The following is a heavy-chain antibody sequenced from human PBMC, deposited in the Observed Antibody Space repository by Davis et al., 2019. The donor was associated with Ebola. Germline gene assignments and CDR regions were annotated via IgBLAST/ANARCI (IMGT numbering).Heavy chain of an antibody. CDR1: GFTFSSYS. V-gene: IGHV3-7*03. D-gene: IGHD3-10*01. Sequence: GESLKISCAASGFTFSSYSMNWVRQAPGKGLEWVANIKQDGSEKYYVDSVKGRFTISRDNAKNSLYLQMNSLRAEDTAVYYCARDLQIWFGELLYYYYGMDVWGQGTTVTVSS. CDR3: ARDLQIWFGELLYYYYGMDV. CDR2: IKQDGSEK. J-gene: IGHJ6*02.